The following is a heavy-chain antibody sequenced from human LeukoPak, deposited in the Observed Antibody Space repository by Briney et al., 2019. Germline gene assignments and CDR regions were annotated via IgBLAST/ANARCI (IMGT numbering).Heavy chain of an antibody. Sequence: SETLPLTCSVYGGSFSGYSWTRIRQPPGTGLEWIGESTERGRTRYNPSLKNRVSMSMDTSKNHFSLNLSSVTAADTAVYFCARSQPDWAAPGFDNWGPGTLVTVSS. CDR2: STERGRT. CDR3: ARSQPDWAAPGFDN. D-gene: IGHD3-9*01. V-gene: IGHV4-34*01. J-gene: IGHJ3*02. CDR1: GGSFSGYS.